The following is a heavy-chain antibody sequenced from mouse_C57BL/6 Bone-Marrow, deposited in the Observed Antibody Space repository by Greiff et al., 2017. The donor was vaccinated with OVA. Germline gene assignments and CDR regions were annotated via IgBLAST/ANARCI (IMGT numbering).Heavy chain of an antibody. J-gene: IGHJ1*03. Sequence: VQLQQSGAELVKPGASVKLSCKASGYTFTSYWMHWVKQRPGQGLEWIGMIHPNSGSTNYNEKFKSKATLTVDKSSSTAYMQLSSLTSEDSAVYYCATWLLRYFDVWGTGTTVTVSS. D-gene: IGHD2-3*01. CDR2: IHPNSGST. V-gene: IGHV1-64*01. CDR1: GYTFTSYW. CDR3: ATWLLRYFDV.